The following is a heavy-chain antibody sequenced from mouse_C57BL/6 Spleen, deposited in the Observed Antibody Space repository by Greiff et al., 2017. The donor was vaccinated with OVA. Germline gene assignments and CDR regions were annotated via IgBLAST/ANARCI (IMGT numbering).Heavy chain of an antibody. Sequence: QVQLQQSGAELVRPGASVTLSCKASGYTFTDYEMHWVKHTPVHGLEWIGAIDPETGGTAYNQKFKGKAILTADKSSSTAYMELRSLTSEDSAVYYCTRSRYYGSRGYFDVWGTGTTVTVSS. CDR1: GYTFTDYE. CDR3: TRSRYYGSRGYFDV. CDR2: IDPETGGT. V-gene: IGHV1-15*01. J-gene: IGHJ1*03. D-gene: IGHD1-1*01.